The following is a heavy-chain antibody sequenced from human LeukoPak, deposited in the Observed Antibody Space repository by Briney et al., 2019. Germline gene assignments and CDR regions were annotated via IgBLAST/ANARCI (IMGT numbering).Heavy chain of an antibody. J-gene: IGHJ4*02. D-gene: IGHD2-8*01. V-gene: IGHV7-4-1*02. CDR2: TTTNTENP. Sequence: ASVKVSCKASGYTFTSDAMTWVRQAPGQWLEWMGRTTTNTENPAYAQGFTGRFVFSLDTSVSTAYLQINSLKTEDTAVYYCARMGYCTRATCGGAFDFWGQGTLVTVSS. CDR3: ARMGYCTRATCGGAFDF. CDR1: GYTFTSDA.